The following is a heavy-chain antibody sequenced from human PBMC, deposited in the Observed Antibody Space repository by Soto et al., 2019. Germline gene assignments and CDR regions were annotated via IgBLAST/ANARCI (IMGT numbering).Heavy chain of an antibody. V-gene: IGHV1-3*01. CDR2: INAGYGNT. CDR1: GYTFSSYA. CDR3: ARDTGDGTFDF. D-gene: IGHD7-27*01. J-gene: IGHJ4*02. Sequence: QVHLVQSGAEVRKPGASVKVSCKASGYTFSSYAMHWVRQAPGQRLEWMGWINAGYGNTKSSQKFQDRVTISRDTSASTAYMELTSLRSEDTAVYYCARDTGDGTFDFWGQGILVTVSS.